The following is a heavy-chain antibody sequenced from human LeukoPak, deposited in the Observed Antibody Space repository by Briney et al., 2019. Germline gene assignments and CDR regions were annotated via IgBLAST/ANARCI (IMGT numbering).Heavy chain of an antibody. D-gene: IGHD2-2*01. Sequence: GGSLRLSCAAYGFTFSSYSMHWVRQAPGKGLKWVSSISSYDGRYIYYSDSVKGRFTISRDNAKNSLYLQMNSLRAEDTAVCYCARGNAPQPFDSWGQGTLVTVS. J-gene: IGHJ4*02. CDR3: ARGNAPQPFDS. CDR2: ISSYDGRYI. CDR1: GFTFSSYS. V-gene: IGHV3-21*01.